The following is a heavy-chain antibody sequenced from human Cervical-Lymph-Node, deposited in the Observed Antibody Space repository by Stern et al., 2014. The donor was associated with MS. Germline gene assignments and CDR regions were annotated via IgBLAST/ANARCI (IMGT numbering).Heavy chain of an antibody. CDR3: ARGGWELPAFDY. CDR2: INHSGSP. J-gene: IGHJ4*02. Sequence: QVQLQQWGAGLLKPSETLSLTCAVYGGSFSGYYWSWIRQPPGKGLEWLGEINHSGSPNYTPSLKIPFTIPVDMSKNQFSLKLSSVTAADTAVYYCARGGWELPAFDYWGQGTLVTVSS. CDR1: GGSFSGYY. V-gene: IGHV4-34*01. D-gene: IGHD1-26*01.